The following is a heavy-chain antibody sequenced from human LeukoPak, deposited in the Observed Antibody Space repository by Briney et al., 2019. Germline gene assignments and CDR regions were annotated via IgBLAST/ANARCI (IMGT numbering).Heavy chain of an antibody. J-gene: IGHJ3*02. CDR3: AKGVYGDYEGAFDI. V-gene: IGHV3-23*01. D-gene: IGHD4-17*01. CDR1: GFTFSSYG. CDR2: ISGSGGST. Sequence: GGSLRLSCAASGFTFSSYGMHWVRQAPGKGLEWVSAISGSGGSTYYADSVKGRFTISRDNSKNTLYLQMNSLRAEDTAVYYCAKGVYGDYEGAFDIWGQGTMVTVSS.